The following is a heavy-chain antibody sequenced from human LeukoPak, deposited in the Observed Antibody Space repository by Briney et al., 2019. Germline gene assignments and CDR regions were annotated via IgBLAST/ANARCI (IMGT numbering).Heavy chain of an antibody. CDR3: AKDRREFD. D-gene: IGHD3-10*01. CDR1: GFTFSSYD. CDR2: IRYDGSYT. Sequence: GGSLRLSCEASGFTFSSYDMHWVRQAPGKGLEWVAFIRYDGSYTYYADSVKGRFTISRDNSKNTLYLQMNSLRAEDTAVYFCAKDRREFDWGQGTLVTVSS. J-gene: IGHJ4*02. V-gene: IGHV3-30*02.